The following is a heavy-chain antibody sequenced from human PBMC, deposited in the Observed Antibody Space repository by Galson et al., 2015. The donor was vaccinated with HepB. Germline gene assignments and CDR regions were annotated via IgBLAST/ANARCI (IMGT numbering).Heavy chain of an antibody. V-gene: IGHV1-46*01. D-gene: IGHD2-2*01. Sequence: SVKVSCKASGYSFTSFYMHWVRQAPGQGLEWMGIINPSGGSTSYTQKFQGRVIMTRDTSTSTVYMELSSLRSEDTALYYCARGGYVRGALDSWGQGTLVTVSS. CDR2: INPSGGST. CDR1: GYSFTSFY. CDR3: ARGGYVRGALDS. J-gene: IGHJ4*02.